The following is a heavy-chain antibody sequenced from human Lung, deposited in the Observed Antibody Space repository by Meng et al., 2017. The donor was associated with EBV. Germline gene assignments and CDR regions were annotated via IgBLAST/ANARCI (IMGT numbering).Heavy chain of an antibody. J-gene: IGHJ4*02. CDR1: GFIFTSYA. CDR3: ARVEVGITSGDY. D-gene: IGHD1-26*01. V-gene: IGHV1-18*01. CDR2: ISAYNGNT. Sequence: QVQLVQSGAGVKKPGASVKVSCEASGFIFTSYAISWVRQAPGQGLQYMGWISAYNGNTNYAQTLQGRVTMTTDTSTSTAYMELRSLRSDDTAVYYCARVEVGITSGDYWGQGTLVTVSS.